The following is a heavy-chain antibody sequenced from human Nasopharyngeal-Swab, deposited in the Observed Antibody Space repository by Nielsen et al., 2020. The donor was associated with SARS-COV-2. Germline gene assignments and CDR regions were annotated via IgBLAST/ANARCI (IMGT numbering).Heavy chain of an antibody. Sequence: GGSLRLSCAASGFTFSSYAMHWVRQAPGKGLEWVAVISYDGSNKYYADSVKGRFTISRDNSKNTLYLQMNSLRAEDTAVYYCARDVAVTKYYYYYMDVWGKGTTVTVSS. V-gene: IGHV3-30-3*01. D-gene: IGHD4-17*01. CDR3: ARDVAVTKYYYYYMDV. CDR1: GFTFSSYA. CDR2: ISYDGSNK. J-gene: IGHJ6*03.